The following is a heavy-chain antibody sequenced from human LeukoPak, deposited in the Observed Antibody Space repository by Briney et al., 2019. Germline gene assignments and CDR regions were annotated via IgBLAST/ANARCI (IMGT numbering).Heavy chain of an antibody. D-gene: IGHD3-3*01. CDR3: ARDSPLVDFWSGYPQDY. CDR2: ISSSSSYI. Sequence: PGGSLRLSCAASGFTFSSYSMNWVRQAPGKGLEWVSSISSSSSYIYYADSVKGRFTISRDNAKNSLYLQMNSLRAEDTAVYYCARDSPLVDFWSGYPQDYWGQGTLVTVSS. V-gene: IGHV3-21*01. CDR1: GFTFSSYS. J-gene: IGHJ4*02.